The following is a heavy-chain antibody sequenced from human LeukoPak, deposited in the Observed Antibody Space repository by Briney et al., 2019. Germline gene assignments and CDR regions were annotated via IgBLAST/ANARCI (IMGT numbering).Heavy chain of an antibody. J-gene: IGHJ5*02. CDR2: IYYSGST. CDR1: GYSISSGYY. Sequence: SETLSLTCDVSGYSISSGYYWGWIRQPPGKGLEWIGSIYYSGSTYYNPSLKSRVTISVDTSKNQFSLKLSSVTAADTAVYYCARRSIAAVTNWFDPWGQGTLVTVSS. D-gene: IGHD6-13*01. CDR3: ARRSIAAVTNWFDP. V-gene: IGHV4-38-2*01.